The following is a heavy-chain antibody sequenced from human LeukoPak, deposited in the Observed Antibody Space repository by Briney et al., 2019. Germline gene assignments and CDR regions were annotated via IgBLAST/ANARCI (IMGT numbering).Heavy chain of an antibody. Sequence: PGGSLRLSCAASGFTFSSYWMSWVRQAPGKGLEWVSAISGSGGSTYYADSVKGRFTISRDNSKNTLYLQMNSLRAEDTAVYYCAKDHYSGYDFEYWGQGTLVTVSS. CDR1: GFTFSSYW. CDR2: ISGSGGST. CDR3: AKDHYSGYDFEY. J-gene: IGHJ4*02. D-gene: IGHD5-12*01. V-gene: IGHV3-23*01.